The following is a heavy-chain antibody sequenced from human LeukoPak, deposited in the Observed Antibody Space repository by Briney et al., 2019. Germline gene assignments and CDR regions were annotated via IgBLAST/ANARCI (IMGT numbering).Heavy chain of an antibody. Sequence: ASVKVSCKASGYTFTSYGISWVRQAPGQGLEWMGWISAYNGNTNYAQKLQGRVTMTTDTSTSTAYMELRSLRSEDTAVYYCARGSTSNYYGSGSYGYWGQGTLVTVSS. V-gene: IGHV1-18*01. CDR3: ARGSTSNYYGSGSYGY. CDR2: ISAYNGNT. CDR1: GYTFTSYG. J-gene: IGHJ4*02. D-gene: IGHD3-10*01.